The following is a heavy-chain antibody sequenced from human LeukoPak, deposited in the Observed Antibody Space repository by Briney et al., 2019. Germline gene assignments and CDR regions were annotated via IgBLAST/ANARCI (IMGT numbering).Heavy chain of an antibody. CDR1: GSTFSSYA. CDR2: IIPIFGTA. V-gene: IGHV1-69*01. CDR3: ARYCSSTSCYGADYMDV. Sequence: SVKVSCKASGSTFSSYAISWVRQAPGQGLEWMGGIIPIFGTANYAQKFQGRVTITADESTSTAYMELSSLRSEDTAVYYCARYCSSTSCYGADYMDVWGKGTTVTVSS. J-gene: IGHJ6*03. D-gene: IGHD2-2*01.